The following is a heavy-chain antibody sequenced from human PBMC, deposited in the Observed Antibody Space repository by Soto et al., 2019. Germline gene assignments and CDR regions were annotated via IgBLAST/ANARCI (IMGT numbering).Heavy chain of an antibody. V-gene: IGHV1-8*02. D-gene: IGHD3-22*01. Sequence: GASVKVSCKASGYTFTSYYMHWVRQAPGQGLEWMGWMNPNSGNTGYAQKFQGRVTMTRNTSISTAYMELSSLRSEDTAVYYCARSYYYDSSGYSYDAFDIWGQGTMVTVSS. CDR1: GYTFTSYY. CDR2: MNPNSGNT. CDR3: ARSYYYDSSGYSYDAFDI. J-gene: IGHJ3*02.